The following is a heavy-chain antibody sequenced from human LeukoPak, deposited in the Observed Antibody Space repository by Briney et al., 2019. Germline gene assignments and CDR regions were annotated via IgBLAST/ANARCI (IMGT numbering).Heavy chain of an antibody. CDR2: IYTSGST. V-gene: IGHV4-4*09. D-gene: IGHD6-6*01. J-gene: IGHJ5*02. Sequence: PSETMSLTCTVSGDSISSYYWSWIRQPPGKELEWIGYIYTSGSTNYNPSLKSRVTISVDTSKNHFSLKLSSVTAADTAVYYCARHGNNIAAPYNWFDPWGQGTLVTVSS. CDR1: GDSISSYY. CDR3: ARHGNNIAAPYNWFDP.